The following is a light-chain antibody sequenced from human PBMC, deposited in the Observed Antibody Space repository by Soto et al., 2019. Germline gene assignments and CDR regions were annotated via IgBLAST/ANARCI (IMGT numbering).Light chain of an antibody. J-gene: IGKJ4*01. V-gene: IGKV1-12*01. CDR3: QQANSFPPT. CDR1: QGISNW. CDR2: AAS. Sequence: DIQMTQSPSSVSASAGDRVTITCWASQGISNWLAWYQQKPGKAPKLLIYAASSLQSGVPSRFSGSGSGTDFTLIISSLQPEDFATYYCQQANSFPPTFGGGTKVEIK.